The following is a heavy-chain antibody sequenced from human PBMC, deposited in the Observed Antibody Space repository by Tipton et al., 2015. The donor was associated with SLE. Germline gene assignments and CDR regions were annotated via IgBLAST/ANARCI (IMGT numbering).Heavy chain of an antibody. CDR1: GFNLRNYG. V-gene: IGHV3-33*01. CDR3: ARRDNFWGSYRRAHPYFDL. CDR2: IGYDGSSK. Sequence: SLRLSCEVSGFNLRNYGMHWVRQAPGKGLEWVAVIGYDGSSKDYVDSVKGRFTVSRDNSKNTLDLQMNSLTAADTAVYYCARRDNFWGSYRRAHPYFDLWGQGALVTVSS. D-gene: IGHD3-16*02. J-gene: IGHJ4*02.